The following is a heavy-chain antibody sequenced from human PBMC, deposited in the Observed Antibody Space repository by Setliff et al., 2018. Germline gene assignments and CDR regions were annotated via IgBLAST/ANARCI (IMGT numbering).Heavy chain of an antibody. CDR1: GFTFSNDW. Sequence: GGSLRLSCAASGFTFSNDWMSWVRQAPGKGLEWVGRIKSNVDIGTTDYAAPVKGRFTISRDDSRNTLYLQMNSLKTADTAVYYCAMGYYDIWTGYYIGYWGQGTLVTVSS. D-gene: IGHD3-9*01. CDR3: AMGYYDIWTGYYIGY. CDR2: IKSNVDIGTT. J-gene: IGHJ4*02. V-gene: IGHV3-15*01.